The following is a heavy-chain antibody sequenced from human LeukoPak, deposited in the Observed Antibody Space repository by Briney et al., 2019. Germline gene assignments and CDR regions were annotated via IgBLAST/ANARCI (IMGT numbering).Heavy chain of an antibody. J-gene: IGHJ6*02. CDR3: ARDPYPPESMDV. V-gene: IGHV1-2*02. D-gene: IGHD1-14*01. Sequence: GSVKVSCKASGYTFTGYYMHWVRQAPGQGLEWMGWINPNSGGTNYAQKFQGRVTMTRDTSISTAYMELSRLRSDDTAVYYCARDPYPPESMDVWGQGTTVTVSS. CDR2: INPNSGGT. CDR1: GYTFTGYY.